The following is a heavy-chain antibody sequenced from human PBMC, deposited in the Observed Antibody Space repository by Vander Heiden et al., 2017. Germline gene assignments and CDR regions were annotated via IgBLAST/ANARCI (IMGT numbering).Heavy chain of an antibody. CDR3: AGDIRPPRTPRGAPSSIGY. V-gene: IGHV3-30-3*01. CDR2: NSYDGSNK. Sequence: QVQLVESGGGVVQPGRSLRLSCAASGSPFSSYAMHWVRQAPGKGLGWVAVNSYDGSNKYYADSVKGRFTISRDNSKNTLYLQMNSLRAEDTAVYYCAGDIRPPRTPRGAPSSIGYWGQGTLVTVSS. CDR1: GSPFSSYA. J-gene: IGHJ4*02. D-gene: IGHD2-15*01.